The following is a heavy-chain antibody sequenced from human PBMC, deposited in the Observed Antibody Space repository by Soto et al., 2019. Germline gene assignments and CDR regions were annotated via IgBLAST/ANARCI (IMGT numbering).Heavy chain of an antibody. CDR3: AGERSSGWCVDY. Sequence: QVQLVQSGAEVKRPGASVKVSCKASGYTFTSYDINWVRQATGQGLEWMGWMNPNSGNTGYAQKFQGRVTMTRNTSISTAYMELSSLRSEDTAVYYCAGERSSGWCVDYWGQGTLVTVSS. J-gene: IGHJ4*02. CDR1: GYTFTSYD. CDR2: MNPNSGNT. D-gene: IGHD6-19*01. V-gene: IGHV1-8*01.